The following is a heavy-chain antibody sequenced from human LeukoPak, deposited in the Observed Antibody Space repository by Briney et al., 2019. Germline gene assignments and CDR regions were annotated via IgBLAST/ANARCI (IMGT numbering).Heavy chain of an antibody. Sequence: GGSLRLSCAASGFAFSSYGMHWVRQAPGKGLEWVAVISYDGSKKFYADSVKGRFTISRDNSKNTLSLQMDSLRAEDTAVYYCAKDQDSGKYYVRHFQHWGQGTLVTVSS. CDR1: GFAFSSYG. D-gene: IGHD1-26*01. V-gene: IGHV3-30*18. J-gene: IGHJ1*01. CDR2: ISYDGSKK. CDR3: AKDQDSGKYYVRHFQH.